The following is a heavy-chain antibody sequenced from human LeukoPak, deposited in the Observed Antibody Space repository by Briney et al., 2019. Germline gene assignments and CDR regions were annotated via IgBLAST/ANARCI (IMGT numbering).Heavy chain of an antibody. CDR1: GYSISSSSYY. CDR3: ARVRSGYCSSTSCPEWFDP. D-gene: IGHD2-2*01. Sequence: PSETLSLTCTVSGYSISSSSYYWAWIRQPPGKGLEWIGSIRHDGRNYYNPSLKSRVTISLDTSKNQFSLKLSSVTAADTAVHYCARVRSGYCSSTSCPEWFDPWGQGTLVTVSS. V-gene: IGHV4-39*07. CDR2: IRHDGRN. J-gene: IGHJ5*02.